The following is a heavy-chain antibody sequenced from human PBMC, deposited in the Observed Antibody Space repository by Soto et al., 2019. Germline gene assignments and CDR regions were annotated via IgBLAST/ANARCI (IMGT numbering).Heavy chain of an antibody. CDR2: IYHSGST. D-gene: IGHD2-2*02. CDR1: GGSISSSNW. CDR3: AREIVVVPAAIVWFEP. V-gene: IGHV4-4*02. Sequence: SETLSLTCAVSGGSISSSNWWSWVRQPPGKGLEWIGEIYHSGSTNYNPSLKSRVTISVDKSKNQFSLKLSSVTAADTAVYYCAREIVVVPAAIVWFEPWGQGTLVTVSS. J-gene: IGHJ5*02.